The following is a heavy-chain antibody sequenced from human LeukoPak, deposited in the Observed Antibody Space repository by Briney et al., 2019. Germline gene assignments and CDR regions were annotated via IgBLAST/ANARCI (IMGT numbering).Heavy chain of an antibody. J-gene: IGHJ4*02. CDR2: IYYSGST. V-gene: IGHV4-39*07. CDR3: ARAHGKGLGALHSLAAAGTFVFDY. CDR1: GGSISSSSYY. Sequence: PSETLSLTCTVSGGSISSSSYYWGWLRQPPGKGLEWIGSIYYSGSTYYNPSLKCRVTISVDMSKNQFSLKLSSVTAADTAVYYCARAHGKGLGALHSLAAAGTFVFDYWGQGTLVTVSS. D-gene: IGHD6-13*01.